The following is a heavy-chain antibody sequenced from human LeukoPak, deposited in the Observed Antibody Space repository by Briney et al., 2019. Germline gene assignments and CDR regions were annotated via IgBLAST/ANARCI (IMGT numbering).Heavy chain of an antibody. CDR2: ISGSGSST. D-gene: IGHD2-8*01. V-gene: IGHV3-23*01. CDR3: ARDLGYCTNGVCHTRFDY. J-gene: IGHJ4*02. Sequence: GGSLRLSCAASGFTFSNYAMTWVRQAPGKGLEWVSGISGSGSSTYYADSVKGRFTLSRDNAKNTLYLQMNSLRAEDTAVYYCARDLGYCTNGVCHTRFDYWGQGTLVAVSS. CDR1: GFTFSNYA.